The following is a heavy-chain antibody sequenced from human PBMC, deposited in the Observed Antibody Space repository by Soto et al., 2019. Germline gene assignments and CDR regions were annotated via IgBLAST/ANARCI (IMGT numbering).Heavy chain of an antibody. CDR3: AIGRYGDY. V-gene: IGHV1-18*01. D-gene: IGHD1-1*01. Sequence: QVHLVQYGAEVKKPGASVKVSCKGSGYTFTSYGITWVRQAPGQGLEWMGWISAHNGNTNYAQKLQGRVTVTRDTSTSTAYMELRSLRSADRAVYYCAIGRYGDYCGKGDLVTVSS. CDR2: ISAHNGNT. CDR1: GYTFTSYG. J-gene: IGHJ4*02.